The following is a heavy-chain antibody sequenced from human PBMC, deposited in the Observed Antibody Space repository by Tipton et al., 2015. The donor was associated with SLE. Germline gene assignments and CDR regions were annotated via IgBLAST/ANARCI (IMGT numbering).Heavy chain of an antibody. CDR2: IYHSGST. Sequence: LRLSCAVSGYSISSGYYWGWIRQPPGKGLEWIGSIYHSGSTYYNPSLKSRVTISVDTSKNQFSLKLSSVTAADTAVYYCARVVTVTTSYYFDYWGQGTLVTVSS. CDR1: GYSISSGYY. D-gene: IGHD4-17*01. J-gene: IGHJ4*02. V-gene: IGHV4-38-2*01. CDR3: ARVVTVTTSYYFDY.